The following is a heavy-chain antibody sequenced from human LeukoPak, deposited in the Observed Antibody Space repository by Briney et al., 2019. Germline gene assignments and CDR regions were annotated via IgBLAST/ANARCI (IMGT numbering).Heavy chain of an antibody. CDR2: ISGSGGST. Sequence: GGSLRLSFAAAGFTFSNYAMTWVRQAPGKGLEWVSSISGSGGSTYYADSVKGRFTISRDNSKNTLYLQMYSLRAEDTAVYYCAKVEGASKASVYWGQGALVTVSS. V-gene: IGHV3-23*01. CDR3: AKVEGASKASVY. D-gene: IGHD1-1*01. CDR1: GFTFSNYA. J-gene: IGHJ4*02.